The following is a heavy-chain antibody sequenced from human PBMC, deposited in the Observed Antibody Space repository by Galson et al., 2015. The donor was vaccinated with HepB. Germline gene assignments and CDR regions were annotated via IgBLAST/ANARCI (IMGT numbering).Heavy chain of an antibody. V-gene: IGHV3-21*01. J-gene: IGHJ4*02. D-gene: IGHD6-19*01. Sequence: LRLSCAASGFTFSSYSMNWVRQAPGKGLEWVSSIHSSSTYIYYADSVKGRFTISRDNAKNSLYLQMNSLRAEDTAVYYCARDLLIGGYSSTGGFDYWGQGTLVTVSS. CDR3: ARDLLIGGYSSTGGFDY. CDR1: GFTFSSYS. CDR2: IHSSSTYI.